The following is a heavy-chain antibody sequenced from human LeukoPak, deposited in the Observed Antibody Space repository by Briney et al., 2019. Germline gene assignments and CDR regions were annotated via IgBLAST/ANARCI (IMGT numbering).Heavy chain of an antibody. CDR2: IYNDGRT. J-gene: IGHJ3*01. V-gene: IGHV3-53*01. CDR3: AKHQSRFVGHDYGDYGEGHDAFDV. CDR1: GFTVSRNY. D-gene: IGHD4-17*01. Sequence: PGGSLRLSCAASGFTVSRNYMSWVRQAPGKGLEWVSTIYNDGRTYYADSVKGRFIISKDNSKNTLYLQMNNLRAEDTAIYYCAKHQSRFVGHDYGDYGEGHDAFDVWGQGTMVTVSS.